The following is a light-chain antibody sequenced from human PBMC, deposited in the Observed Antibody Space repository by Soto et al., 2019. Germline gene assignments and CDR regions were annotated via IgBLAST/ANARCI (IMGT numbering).Light chain of an antibody. V-gene: IGKV1-5*03. CDR2: KAS. J-gene: IGKJ4*01. Sequence: DIQMTQSPSTLSASVGDRVFITCRASQSINNWLAWYQQKPGKAPKLLIHKASSLESGVPSRFSGSASGTEFTLTISSLQPDDFVTYYCQQYDSYPLTFGGGTNVEIK. CDR1: QSINNW. CDR3: QQYDSYPLT.